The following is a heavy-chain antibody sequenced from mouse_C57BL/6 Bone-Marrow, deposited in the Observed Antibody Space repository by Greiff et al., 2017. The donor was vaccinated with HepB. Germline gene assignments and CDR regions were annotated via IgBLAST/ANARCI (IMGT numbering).Heavy chain of an antibody. CDR2: INPYNGGT. CDR1: GYTFTDYY. D-gene: IGHD2-2*01. Sequence: VQLQQSGPVLVKPGASVKMSCKASGYTFTDYYMNWVKQSHGKSLEWIGVINPYNGGTSYNQKFKGKATLTVDKSSSTAYMELNSLTSEDSAVYYCARSGLRRGDYYAMDYWGQGTSVTVSS. V-gene: IGHV1-19*01. J-gene: IGHJ4*01. CDR3: ARSGLRRGDYYAMDY.